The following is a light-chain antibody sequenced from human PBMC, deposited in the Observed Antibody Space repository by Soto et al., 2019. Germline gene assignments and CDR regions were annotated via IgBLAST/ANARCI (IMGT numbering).Light chain of an antibody. J-gene: IGLJ3*02. Sequence: QSALTQPPSVSGAPGQRVTISCTGSSSNIGAGYDVHWYQQIPGTAPKLLIYLNNTRPSGVPDRFSGSKSGTSASLAITGLQAEDEADYYCQSYNSSLSAWVFGGGTQLTVL. CDR1: SSNIGAGYD. CDR3: QSYNSSLSAWV. V-gene: IGLV1-40*01. CDR2: LNN.